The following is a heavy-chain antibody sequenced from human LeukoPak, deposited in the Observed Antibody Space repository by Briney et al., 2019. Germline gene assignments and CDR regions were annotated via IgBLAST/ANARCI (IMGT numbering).Heavy chain of an antibody. V-gene: IGHV3-21*01. CDR2: ISSSSSYI. CDR3: ARAGYSSTSRYFDY. CDR1: GFTFSSYS. J-gene: IGHJ4*02. D-gene: IGHD6-13*01. Sequence: GGSLRLPCAASGFTFSSYSMNWVRQAPGKGLEWVSSISSSSSYIYYADSVKGRFTISRDNAKNSLYLQMNSLRAEDTAVYYCARAGYSSTSRYFDYWGQGTLVTVSS.